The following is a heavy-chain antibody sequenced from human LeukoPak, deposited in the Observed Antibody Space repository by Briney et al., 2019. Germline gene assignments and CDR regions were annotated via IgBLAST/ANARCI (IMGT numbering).Heavy chain of an antibody. CDR2: IIPIFGTA. V-gene: IGHV1-69*06. J-gene: IGHJ4*02. CDR1: GGTFISYS. CDR3: ARDLSGSGIYYFDY. D-gene: IGHD3-10*01. Sequence: SVKVSCKASGGTFISYSISWVRRAPGQGLEWMGGIIPIFGTANYAQKFQGRVTITADKSTSTAYMELRSLRSEDTAVYYCARDLSGSGIYYFDYWGQGTLVTVSS.